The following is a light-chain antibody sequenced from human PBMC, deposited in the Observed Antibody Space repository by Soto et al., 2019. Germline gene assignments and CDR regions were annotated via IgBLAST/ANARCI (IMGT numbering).Light chain of an antibody. CDR1: SSDVGGSNY. CDR3: SSYAGSNNWV. CDR2: AVS. V-gene: IGLV2-8*02. J-gene: IGLJ3*02. Sequence: QSALTQPPSASRSPGQSVTISCTGTSSDVGGSNYVSWYQQHPGKAPKLVIYAVSQRPSEVPARFSGSKSGNTASLTVSGLQADDEADYYCSSYAGSNNWVFGGGTKLTVL.